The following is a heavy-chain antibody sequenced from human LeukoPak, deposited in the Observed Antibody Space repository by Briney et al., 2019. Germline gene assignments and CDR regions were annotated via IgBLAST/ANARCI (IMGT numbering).Heavy chain of an antibody. CDR3: AREGGYCSGTSCYNWFDP. CDR1: GYTFTSYA. J-gene: IGHJ5*02. CDR2: INAGNGNT. Sequence: ASVKVSCMLSGYTFTSYAMHWVRQAPEQRLEWMGWINAGNGNTKNARTFQGRDTITRDTSASTAYMEMSSLRSEGTAVYYCAREGGYCSGTSCYNWFDPWGQGTLVTVSS. D-gene: IGHD2-2*01. V-gene: IGHV1-3*01.